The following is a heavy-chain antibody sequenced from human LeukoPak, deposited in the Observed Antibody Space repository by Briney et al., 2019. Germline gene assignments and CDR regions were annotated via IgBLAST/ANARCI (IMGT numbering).Heavy chain of an antibody. Sequence: ASVKVPCKASGYTFIRYGFSWVRQAPGQGLEWMGWISAYNGDTNYAQNVQGRVTMTTDTSTTTAYMELRSLRSDDTAVYYCARDQGNGYLGDYWGQGTLVTVSS. CDR2: ISAYNGDT. D-gene: IGHD3-22*01. CDR3: ARDQGNGYLGDY. J-gene: IGHJ4*02. CDR1: GYTFIRYG. V-gene: IGHV1-18*01.